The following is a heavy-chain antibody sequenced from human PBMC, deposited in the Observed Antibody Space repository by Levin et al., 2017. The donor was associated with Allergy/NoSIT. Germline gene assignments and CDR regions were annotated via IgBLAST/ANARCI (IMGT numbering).Heavy chain of an antibody. V-gene: IGHV3-23*01. D-gene: IGHD3-3*01. J-gene: IGHJ4*02. CDR1: GFTFSSYA. Sequence: GGSLRLSCAASGFTFSSYAMSWVRQAPGKGLEWVSAISGSGGSTYYADPVKGRFTISRDNSKNTLYLQMNSLRAEDTAVYYCAKPNVLRFLEWLWYFDYWGQRTQVNV. CDR2: ISGSGGST. CDR3: AKPNVLRFLEWLWYFDY.